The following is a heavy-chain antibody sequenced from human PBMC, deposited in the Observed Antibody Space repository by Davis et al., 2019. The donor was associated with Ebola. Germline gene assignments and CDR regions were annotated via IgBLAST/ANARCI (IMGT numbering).Heavy chain of an antibody. J-gene: IGHJ6*02. D-gene: IGHD2-15*01. Sequence: AASVKVSCKASGYTFTGDYMHWVRQAPGQGLEWMGRINPNSGGTNYAQKFQGRVTMTRDTSISTAYMELSRLRSDDTAVYYCAKERLMGVVVVAATQGMDVRGQGTTITVSS. CDR2: INPNSGGT. CDR3: AKERLMGVVVVAATQGMDV. CDR1: GYTFTGDY. V-gene: IGHV1-2*06.